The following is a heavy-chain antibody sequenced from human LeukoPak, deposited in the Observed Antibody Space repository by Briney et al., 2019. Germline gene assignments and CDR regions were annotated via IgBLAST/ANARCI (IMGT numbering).Heavy chain of an antibody. V-gene: IGHV1-8*02. J-gene: IGHJ4*02. CDR2: MNPNSGNT. Sequence: GASVKVSCKASGGTFSSYAISWVRQAPGQGLEWMGWMNPNSGNTGYAQKFQGRVTMTRNTSISTAYMELSSLRSEDTAVYYCATSYGDYVDYWGQGTLVTVSS. CDR3: ATSYGDYVDY. CDR1: GGTFSSYA. D-gene: IGHD4-17*01.